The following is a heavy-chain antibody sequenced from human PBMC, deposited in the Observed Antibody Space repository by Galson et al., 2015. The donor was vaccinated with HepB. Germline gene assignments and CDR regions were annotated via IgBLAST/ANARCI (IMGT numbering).Heavy chain of an antibody. D-gene: IGHD6-13*01. CDR1: GYTFTDYY. V-gene: IGHV1-69-2*01. J-gene: IGHJ6*03. CDR3: ATLPYSSSWYPRYYYTDV. Sequence: VKVSCKVSGYTFTDYYMHWVQQAPGKGLEWMGPVDPEDGETIYAEKFQGRVTITADTSTDTAYMELSSLRSEDTAVYYCATLPYSSSWYPRYYYTDVWGKGPTVTFSS. CDR2: VDPEDGET.